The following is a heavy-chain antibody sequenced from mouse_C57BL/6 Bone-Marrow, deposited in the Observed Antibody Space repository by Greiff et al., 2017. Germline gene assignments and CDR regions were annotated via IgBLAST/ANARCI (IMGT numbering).Heavy chain of an antibody. Sequence: VQLQQPGAELVKPGASVKLSCKASGYTFTSYWMHWVKQRPGQGLEWIGMIHPNSGSTNYNEKFKSKATLTVDKSSSTAYMQLSSLTSEDSAVYYCARLLLRSFFDYWGQGTTLTVSS. CDR1: GYTFTSYW. J-gene: IGHJ2*01. V-gene: IGHV1-64*01. CDR2: IHPNSGST. D-gene: IGHD1-1*01. CDR3: ARLLLRSFFDY.